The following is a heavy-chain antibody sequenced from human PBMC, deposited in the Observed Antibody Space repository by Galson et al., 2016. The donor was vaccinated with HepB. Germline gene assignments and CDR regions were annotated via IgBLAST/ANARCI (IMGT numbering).Heavy chain of an antibody. CDR2: MYRSGSV. D-gene: IGHD2-21*02. Sequence: SLRLSCAVSGLPVSPNYMNWVRQAPGKGLEWVSVMYRSGSVYYADSVKGRFTTSRDDSKNTLYLQMNSLRADDTAVYYCASHVDCSGGCYGFFDYWGQGTTVTVSS. V-gene: IGHV3-53*01. J-gene: IGHJ4*03. CDR3: ASHVDCSGGCYGFFDY. CDR1: GLPVSPNY.